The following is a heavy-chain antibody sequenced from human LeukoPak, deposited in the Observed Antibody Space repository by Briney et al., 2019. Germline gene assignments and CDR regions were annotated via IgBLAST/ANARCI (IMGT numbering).Heavy chain of an antibody. CDR2: ISSSGSTI. V-gene: IGHV3-48*03. CDR1: GFTFSSYE. Sequence: PGGSLRLSCAASGFTFSSYEMNWVRQAPGKGLEWVSYISSSGSTIYYADSVKGRFTISRDNAKNSLYLQMNSLRAEDTAVYYCARGLVTPRYYYYGMDVWGQGTTVTVSS. CDR3: ARGLVTPRYYYYGMDV. J-gene: IGHJ6*02. D-gene: IGHD3/OR15-3a*01.